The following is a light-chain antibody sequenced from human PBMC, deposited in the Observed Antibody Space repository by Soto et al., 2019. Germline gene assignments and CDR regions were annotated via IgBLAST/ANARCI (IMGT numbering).Light chain of an antibody. CDR3: GTWYSSLRAGYV. Sequence: TNRSSVFPTPEQKVTFPCSRKKTNIGNNYVSWYQQLPGTAPKLLIYKNNKRPSGIPDRFSGSKSGTSATLGITGLQSCYEADYYCGTWYSSLRAGYVLGTGT. J-gene: IGLJ1*01. CDR2: KNN. V-gene: IGLV1-51*02. CDR1: KTNIGNNY.